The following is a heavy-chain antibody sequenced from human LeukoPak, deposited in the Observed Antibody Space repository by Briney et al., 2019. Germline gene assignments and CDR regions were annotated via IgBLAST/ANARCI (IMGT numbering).Heavy chain of an antibody. D-gene: IGHD3-22*01. Sequence: GGSLRLSCAVSGFTVSSNYMSWVRQAPGKGLEWVSAISGSGGSTYYADSVKGRFTISRDNSKNTLYLQMNSLRAEDTAVYYCAKDQGNYYDSSGTTWGQGTLVTVSS. CDR1: GFTVSSNY. CDR2: ISGSGGST. V-gene: IGHV3-23*01. J-gene: IGHJ4*02. CDR3: AKDQGNYYDSSGTT.